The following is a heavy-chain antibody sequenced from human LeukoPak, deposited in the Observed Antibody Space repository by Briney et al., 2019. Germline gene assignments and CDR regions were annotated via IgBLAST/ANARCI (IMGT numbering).Heavy chain of an antibody. CDR3: ARDNYDYVWGSYRGNWFDP. J-gene: IGHJ5*02. CDR1: GFTVSSNY. V-gene: IGHV3-66*01. Sequence: PGGSLRLSCAASGFTVSSNYMSWVRQAPGKGLEWVSVIYSGGSTYYADSVKGRFTISRDNSKNTLYLQMNSLRAEDTAVYYCARDNYDYVWGSYRGNWFDPWGQGTLVTVSS. CDR2: IYSGGST. D-gene: IGHD3-16*02.